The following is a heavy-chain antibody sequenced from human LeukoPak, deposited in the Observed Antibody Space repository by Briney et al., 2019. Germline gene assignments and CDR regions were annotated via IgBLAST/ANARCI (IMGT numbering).Heavy chain of an antibody. Sequence: GGSLRLSCAASGFSFSVYAMNWVRQAPGKGLEWVSYINSGSSDIHYTESVRGRFAISRDNAKKTLYLQMNSLRAEDTAVYYCARDTYEPGLIDFWGQGTLVSVSS. CDR2: INSGSSDI. D-gene: IGHD3-3*01. CDR1: GFSFSVYA. J-gene: IGHJ4*02. V-gene: IGHV3-21*05. CDR3: ARDTYEPGLIDF.